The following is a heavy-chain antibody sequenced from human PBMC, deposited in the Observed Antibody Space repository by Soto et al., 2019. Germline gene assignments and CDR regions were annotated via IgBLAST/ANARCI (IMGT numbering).Heavy chain of an antibody. J-gene: IGHJ5*02. V-gene: IGHV3-48*01. CDR3: ARYSSSSPPPGDFNWFDP. CDR2: ISSSSSTI. D-gene: IGHD6-6*01. Sequence: EVQLVESGGGLVQPGGSLRLSCAASGFTFSSYSMNWVRQAPGKGLEWVSYISSSSSTIYYADSVKGRFTISRDNAKNSLYLQMNSLRAEDTAVYYCARYSSSSPPPGDFNWFDPWGQGTLVTVSS. CDR1: GFTFSSYS.